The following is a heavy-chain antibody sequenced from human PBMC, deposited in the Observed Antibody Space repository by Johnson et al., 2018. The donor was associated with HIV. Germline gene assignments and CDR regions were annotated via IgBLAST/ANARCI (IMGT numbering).Heavy chain of an antibody. Sequence: VQLVESGGGLVQPGGSLRLSCAVSGFTFDDYAMHWVRQAPGKGLEWVSGISWNSGSIGYADSVKGRFTVSRDNAKNSLYLQMNSLKADDTAVYYCTTGTIWGRGTKVTVSS. CDR2: ISWNSGSI. V-gene: IGHV3-9*01. CDR1: GFTFDDYA. J-gene: IGHJ3*02. CDR3: TTGTI.